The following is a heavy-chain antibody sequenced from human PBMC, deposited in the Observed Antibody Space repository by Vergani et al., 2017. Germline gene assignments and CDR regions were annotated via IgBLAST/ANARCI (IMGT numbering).Heavy chain of an antibody. J-gene: IGHJ6*03. CDR3: VKDSGEQLGRYYYYYYMDV. Sequence: QVQLEESGGGVVQPGRSLRLSCAGSGFTLSSHAMHWVRQAPGKGLEWVAVISYDGSNKYYADSVKGRFTISRDNSKNTLYLQRNSLRVEDTAVYYCVKDSGEQLGRYYYYYYMDVWGKGTTVTVSS. CDR2: ISYDGSNK. D-gene: IGHD6-6*01. CDR1: GFTLSSHA. V-gene: IGHV3-30*18.